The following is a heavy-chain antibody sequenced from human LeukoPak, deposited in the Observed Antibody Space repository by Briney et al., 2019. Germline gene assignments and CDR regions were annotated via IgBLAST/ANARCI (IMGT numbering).Heavy chain of an antibody. V-gene: IGHV3-74*01. CDR3: ARGELVGATPFFDY. CDR2: INSDGSST. D-gene: IGHD1-26*01. CDR1: GFTFSSYW. J-gene: IGHJ4*02. Sequence: GGSLRLSCAASGFTFSSYWMHWVRQAPGKGLVWVSRINSDGSSTSYADSVKGRFTISRDNAKNTLYLQMNSLRAEDTAVYYCARGELVGATPFFDYWGQGTLVTVSS.